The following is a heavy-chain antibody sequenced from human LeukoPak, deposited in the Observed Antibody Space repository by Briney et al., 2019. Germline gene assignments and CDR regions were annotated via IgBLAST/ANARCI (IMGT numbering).Heavy chain of an antibody. CDR1: GGSFSGYY. CDR2: INYSGST. CDR3: ARAVRNTVWDNYYFDY. Sequence: SETLSLTCAVYGGSFSGYYWSWIHQSPGKGLEWIGEINYSGSTNYNPSLESRVTISIDTSKSQFSLKLISVTAADTAVYYCARAVRNTVWDNYYFDYWGQGTLVTVSS. V-gene: IGHV4-34*01. D-gene: IGHD1/OR15-1a*01. J-gene: IGHJ4*02.